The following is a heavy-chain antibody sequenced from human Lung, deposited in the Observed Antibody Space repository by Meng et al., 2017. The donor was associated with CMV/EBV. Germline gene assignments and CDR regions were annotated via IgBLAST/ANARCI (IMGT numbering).Heavy chain of an antibody. D-gene: IGHD3-10*01. CDR2: ISGSGGST. Sequence: GESLKTFRSASGFTFSSYAMSWVRQAPGKGLEWVSAISGSGGSTYYADPVKGRFTISRDNSKNTLYLQMNSLRAEDTAVYYCAKGIKKGSGSYYPYGMDVWGQGTTVTGSS. CDR3: AKGIKKGSGSYYPYGMDV. J-gene: IGHJ6*02. CDR1: GFTFSSYA. V-gene: IGHV3-23*01.